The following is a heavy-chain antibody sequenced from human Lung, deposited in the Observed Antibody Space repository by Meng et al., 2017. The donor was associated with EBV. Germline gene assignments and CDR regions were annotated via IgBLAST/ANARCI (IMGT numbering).Heavy chain of an antibody. CDR3: ASRPGIAVAGFDY. V-gene: IGHV1-3*04. D-gene: IGHD6-19*01. Sequence: QVQLVQSGAEMKKPGASVTVSCEASGYTFTSYAMNWVRQAPGQRLEWMGWINTGNGETKYSQKFQGRVTLTRDTSASTAYMELSSLRSEDTAVYYCASRPGIAVAGFDYWGQGTLVTVSS. CDR1: GYTFTSYA. CDR2: INTGNGET. J-gene: IGHJ4*02.